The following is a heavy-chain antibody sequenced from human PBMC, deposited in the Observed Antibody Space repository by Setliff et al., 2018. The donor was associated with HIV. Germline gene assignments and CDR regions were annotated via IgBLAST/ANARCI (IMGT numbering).Heavy chain of an antibody. CDR3: VGGQKWLAFDS. V-gene: IGHV4-59*01. D-gene: IGHD5-18*01. Sequence: SETLSLTCAVSGGPISGYWSWIRQPPGRELEWIGYIYYTGGTNYNPSLNSRVTMSIDLSNNHLSLKLRSVTTADTAIYYCVGGQKWLAFDSWGQGTLVTVSS. CDR1: GGPISGY. J-gene: IGHJ4*02. CDR2: IYYTGGT.